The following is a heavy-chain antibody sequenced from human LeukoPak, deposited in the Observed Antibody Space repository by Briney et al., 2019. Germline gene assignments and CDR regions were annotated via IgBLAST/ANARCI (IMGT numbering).Heavy chain of an antibody. J-gene: IGHJ3*01. CDR1: GYRFTTYW. CDR3: ARQGAGASHYDDTGLPRGAFNV. D-gene: IGHD3-22*01. Sequence: GESLRISCKVSGYRFTTYWIAWVRQMPGKGLDFMGITLPDDSDTRYSPSFRGQVTISVDKSINTAYLQWDSLKASDTAMYYCARQGAGASHYDDTGLPRGAFNVWGQGTMLTVSS. V-gene: IGHV5-51*01. CDR2: TLPDDSDT.